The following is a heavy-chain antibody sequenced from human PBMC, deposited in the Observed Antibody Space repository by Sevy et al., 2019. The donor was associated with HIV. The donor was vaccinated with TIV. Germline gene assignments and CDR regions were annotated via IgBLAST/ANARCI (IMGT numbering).Heavy chain of an antibody. CDR1: GYTFTNYA. J-gene: IGHJ4*02. D-gene: IGHD2-15*01. Sequence: ASVKVSCKASGYTFTNYALHWVRQAPGQSLEWMGWINVGNGNTRYSQKFQDRFTITRGTSASTAYMELNSLTSEDTAVYYCARDQTAARKGHDYWGQGTLVTVSS. V-gene: IGHV1-3*01. CDR3: ARDQTAARKGHDY. CDR2: INVGNGNT.